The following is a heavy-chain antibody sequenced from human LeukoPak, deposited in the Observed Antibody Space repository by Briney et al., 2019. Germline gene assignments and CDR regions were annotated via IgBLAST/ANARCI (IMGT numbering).Heavy chain of an antibody. J-gene: IGHJ4*02. V-gene: IGHV4-59*01. D-gene: IGHD5-18*01. Sequence: SETLSLTCTASGGSISRYYWSWIRQPPGKGLEWIGYIHYSGSTNYNSSLRSRVTISVDTSKNQFSLKLNSVTAADTAVYYCANGYTYDVWGQGTLVTVCS. CDR1: GGSISRYY. CDR3: ANGYTYDV. CDR2: IHYSGST.